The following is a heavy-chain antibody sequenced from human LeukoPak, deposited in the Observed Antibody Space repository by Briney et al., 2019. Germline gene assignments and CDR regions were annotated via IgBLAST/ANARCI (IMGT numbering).Heavy chain of an antibody. CDR3: ARSLSGVTRAFDY. D-gene: IGHD4-11*01. Sequence: SETLSLTRTVSGGSISSYYWSWIRQPPEKGLEWIGYIYYSGTTNYNPSVKSRVTISVDTSKNQFSLKLSSVTAADTAVYYCARSLSGVTRAFDYWGQGTLVTVSS. CDR2: IYYSGTT. CDR1: GGSISSYY. J-gene: IGHJ4*02. V-gene: IGHV4-59*08.